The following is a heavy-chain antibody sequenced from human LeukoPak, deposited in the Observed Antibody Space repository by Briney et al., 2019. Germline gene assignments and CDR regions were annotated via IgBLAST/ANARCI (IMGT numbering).Heavy chain of an antibody. D-gene: IGHD6-13*01. Sequence: ASVKVSCKASGYTFTSYYIHWVRQAPGQGLEWMGIINPSGGSTSYAQKFQGRVTMTRDTSTSTVYMELSSLRSEDTAVYYCARANIAAAGTGDDAFDTWGQGTMVTVSS. CDR3: ARANIAAAGTGDDAFDT. V-gene: IGHV1-46*01. CDR1: GYTFTSYY. CDR2: INPSGGST. J-gene: IGHJ3*02.